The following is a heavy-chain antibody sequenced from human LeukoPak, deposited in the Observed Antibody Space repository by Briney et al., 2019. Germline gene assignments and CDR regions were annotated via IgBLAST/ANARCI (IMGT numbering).Heavy chain of an antibody. Sequence: ASVKVSCKASGGTFSSYAISWVRQAPGQGLEWMGGIIPIFGTANYAQKFQGRVTITTDESTSTAYMELSSLRSEDTAVYYCARVPYYDSSGYYYDWFDPWGQGTLVTVSS. D-gene: IGHD3-22*01. V-gene: IGHV1-69*05. J-gene: IGHJ5*02. CDR2: IIPIFGTA. CDR1: GGTFSSYA. CDR3: ARVPYYDSSGYYYDWFDP.